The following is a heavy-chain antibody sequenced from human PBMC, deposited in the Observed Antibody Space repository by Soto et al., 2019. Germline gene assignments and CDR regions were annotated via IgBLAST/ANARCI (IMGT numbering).Heavy chain of an antibody. Sequence: AGGSLRLSCAASGFTFSSYGMHWVRQAPGKGLEWVAVIWYDGSNKYYADSVKGRFTISRDNSKNTLYLQMNSLRAEDTAVYYCARVDDSSGYYRVPFDYWGQGTLVTVSS. J-gene: IGHJ4*02. CDR2: IWYDGSNK. V-gene: IGHV3-33*01. CDR1: GFTFSSYG. CDR3: ARVDDSSGYYRVPFDY. D-gene: IGHD3-22*01.